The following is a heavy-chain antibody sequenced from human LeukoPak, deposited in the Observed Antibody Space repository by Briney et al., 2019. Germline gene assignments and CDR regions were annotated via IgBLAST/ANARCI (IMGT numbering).Heavy chain of an antibody. Sequence: PSETLSLTCAVYGGSFSGYYWSWIRQPPGKGLEWIGEINHSGSTNYNPSLKSRVTISVDTSKNQFSLKLSSVTAADTAVYYCARRNYATTYYYYGMDVWGQGTTVTVSS. CDR1: GGSFSGYY. CDR3: ARRNYATTYYYYGMDV. J-gene: IGHJ6*02. D-gene: IGHD1-7*01. CDR2: INHSGST. V-gene: IGHV4-34*01.